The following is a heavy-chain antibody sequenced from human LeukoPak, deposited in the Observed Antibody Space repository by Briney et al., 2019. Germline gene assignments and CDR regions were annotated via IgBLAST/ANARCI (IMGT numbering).Heavy chain of an antibody. CDR3: ARGIAGYCSSTSCYRGVTD. CDR2: ISYDGNNK. Sequence: GRSLRLSCAASGFTFSSHAMHWVRQAPGKGLEWVAVISYDGNNKYYADSVKGRFTISRDNSKNTLYLQMNSLRAEDTAVYYCARGIAGYCSSTSCYRGVTDWSQGTLVTVSS. CDR1: GFTFSSHA. J-gene: IGHJ4*02. V-gene: IGHV3-30*04. D-gene: IGHD2-2*02.